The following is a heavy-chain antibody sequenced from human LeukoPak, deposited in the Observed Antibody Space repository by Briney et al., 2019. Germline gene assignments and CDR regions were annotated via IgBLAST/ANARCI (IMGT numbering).Heavy chain of an antibody. V-gene: IGHV4-61*02. D-gene: IGHD5-24*01. Sequence: SQTLSLTCTVSGGSISSGSYYWSWIRQPAGKGLEWIGRIYTSGSTNYNPSLKSRVTISVDTSKNQFSLKLSSVTAADTAVYYCVSLEMATRYYFDYWGQGTLVTVSS. CDR2: IYTSGST. CDR3: VSLEMATRYYFDY. CDR1: GGSISSGSYY. J-gene: IGHJ4*02.